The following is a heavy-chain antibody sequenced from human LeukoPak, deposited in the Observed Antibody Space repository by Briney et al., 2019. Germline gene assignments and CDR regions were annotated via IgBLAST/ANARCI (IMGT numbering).Heavy chain of an antibody. V-gene: IGHV3-30*04. J-gene: IGHJ4*02. D-gene: IGHD4-23*01. CDR3: ARDAYGGNSASYYFDS. Sequence: PGGSLRLSCAASGFDFSSYAMHWVRQSPDKGLEWVAFISYDESEKSYADSMKGRFTISRDNFKDTLYLRMDSLRADDTALYYCARDAYGGNSASYYFDSWGQGSLVTVSS. CDR1: GFDFSSYA. CDR2: ISYDESEK.